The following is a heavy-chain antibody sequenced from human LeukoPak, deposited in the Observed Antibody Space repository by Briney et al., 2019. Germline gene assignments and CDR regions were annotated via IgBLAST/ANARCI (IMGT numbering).Heavy chain of an antibody. CDR1: GFTVSSTY. Sequence: GGSLGLSCAASGFTVSSTYLSWVRQAPGKGLEWVSLIYSDGTTFYADSVKGRFAISTDNSKNTLYLQMSSLRAEDTAVYYCARDYSSFPNYFDYWGQGTLITVSS. CDR2: IYSDGTT. J-gene: IGHJ4*02. V-gene: IGHV3-53*01. D-gene: IGHD4-11*01. CDR3: ARDYSSFPNYFDY.